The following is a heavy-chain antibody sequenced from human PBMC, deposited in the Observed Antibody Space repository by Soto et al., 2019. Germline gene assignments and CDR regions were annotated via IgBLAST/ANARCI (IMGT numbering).Heavy chain of an antibody. V-gene: IGHV4-59*01. J-gene: IGHJ4*02. D-gene: IGHD3-10*01. CDR3: TRVARLGKNTCLTY. CDR1: GGSISGFS. CDR2: ISYTGST. Sequence: PSETLALTCTVSGGSISGFSWSWTRQPPGKALEWIGHISYTGSTNYNPSLKSRVTMSVDTSKNQFSLNLNYVTAADTAVYYCTRVARLGKNTCLTYRGKGTLVTVS.